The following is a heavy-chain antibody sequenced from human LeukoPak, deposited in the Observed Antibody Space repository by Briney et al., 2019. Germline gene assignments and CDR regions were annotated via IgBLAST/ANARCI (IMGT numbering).Heavy chain of an antibody. CDR1: GGSISSSSYY. CDR3: ARHSLSRNWNSRGYFDY. CDR2: IYYSGST. V-gene: IGHV4-39*01. D-gene: IGHD1/OR15-1a*01. J-gene: IGHJ4*02. Sequence: SETLSLTCTVSGGSISSSSYYWGWIRQPPGKGLEWIGSIYYSGSTYYNPSLKSRVTISVDTSKNQFSLKLSSVTAADTAVYYCARHSLSRNWNSRGYFDYWGQGTLVTVSS.